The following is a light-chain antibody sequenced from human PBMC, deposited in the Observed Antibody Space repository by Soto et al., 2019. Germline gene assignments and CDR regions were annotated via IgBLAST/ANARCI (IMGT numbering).Light chain of an antibody. Sequence: QSALTQPASVSGSPGQSITISCTGGSSDIGGYNYVSWFQKHPGKAPKLMIYEVTNRPSGVSNRFSGSKSGSTASLTISGLQAEDEADYYCSSYTSSNTLAFGTGTKVTVL. V-gene: IGLV2-14*01. CDR3: SSYTSSNTLA. CDR2: EVT. J-gene: IGLJ1*01. CDR1: SSDIGGYNY.